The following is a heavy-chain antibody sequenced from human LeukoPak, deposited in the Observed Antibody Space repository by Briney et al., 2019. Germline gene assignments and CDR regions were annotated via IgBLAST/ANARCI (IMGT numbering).Heavy chain of an antibody. Sequence: PSETLSLTCAVYGGSFSGYYWSWLRQPPGKGLEWIGEINHSGSTNYNPSLKSRVTIPVDTSKNQFSLKLSSVTAADTAVYYCARGSSLGYCSGGSCYSDPYYFDYWGQGTLVTVSS. J-gene: IGHJ4*02. D-gene: IGHD2-15*01. CDR3: ARGSSLGYCSGGSCYSDPYYFDY. CDR2: INHSGST. V-gene: IGHV4-34*01. CDR1: GGSFSGYY.